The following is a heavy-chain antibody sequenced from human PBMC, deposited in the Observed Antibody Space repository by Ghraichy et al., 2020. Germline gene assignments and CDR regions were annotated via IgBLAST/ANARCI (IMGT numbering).Heavy chain of an antibody. D-gene: IGHD2-2*01. CDR3: ARRRKYCSSTSCYYVTHYYYGMDV. V-gene: IGHV4-34*01. CDR2: INHSGST. CDR1: GGSFSGYY. J-gene: IGHJ6*02. Sequence: SETLSLTCAVYGGSFSGYYWSWIRQPPGKGLEWIGEINHSGSTNYNPSLKSRVTISLDTSKNQFSQKLSSVTAADTAVYYWARRRKYCSSTSCYYVTHYYYGMDVWGQGTTVTVSS.